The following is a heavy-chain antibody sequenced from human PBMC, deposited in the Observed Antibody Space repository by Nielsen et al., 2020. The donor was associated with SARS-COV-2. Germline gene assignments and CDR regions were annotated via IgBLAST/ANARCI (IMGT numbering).Heavy chain of an antibody. CDR2: IYYSGST. Sequence: SETLSLTCTVSGGSISSGGYYWSWIRQHPGKGLEWIGYIYYSGSTYYNPSLKSRVTISVDTSKNQFSLKLSSVTAADTAVYYCASPIVVVPAASYWYFDLWGRGTLVTVSS. CDR1: GGSISSGGYY. D-gene: IGHD2-2*01. V-gene: IGHV4-31*03. J-gene: IGHJ2*01. CDR3: ASPIVVVPAASYWYFDL.